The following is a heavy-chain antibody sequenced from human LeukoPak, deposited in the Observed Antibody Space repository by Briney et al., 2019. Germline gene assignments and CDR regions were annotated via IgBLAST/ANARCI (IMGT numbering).Heavy chain of an antibody. D-gene: IGHD3-10*01. J-gene: IGHJ4*02. Sequence: GGSLRLSCAASGFTFSNYWMHRVRQDPGKGLVWVSLINPDGSTTNYADSVKGRFTISRDNAKNALYLQMNSLRAEDTAVYYCAKDLHYGSADYWGQGTLVTVSS. V-gene: IGHV3-74*01. CDR1: GFTFSNYW. CDR2: INPDGSTT. CDR3: AKDLHYGSADY.